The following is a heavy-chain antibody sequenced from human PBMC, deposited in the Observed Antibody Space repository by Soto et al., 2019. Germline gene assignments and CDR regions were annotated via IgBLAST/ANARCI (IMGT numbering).Heavy chain of an antibody. V-gene: IGHV4-34*01. CDR2: INYSGST. CDR3: ARVVYGSGSTPIDY. D-gene: IGHD3-10*01. Sequence: QVQLQQWGAGLLKPSETLSLTCAVYGGSFSGYYWSWIRQPPGKGLEWIGEINYSGSTNYNPSLKSRVTISVDTSKNQFSLKLSSVTAADTAVYYCARVVYGSGSTPIDYWGQGTLVTVSS. CDR1: GGSFSGYY. J-gene: IGHJ4*02.